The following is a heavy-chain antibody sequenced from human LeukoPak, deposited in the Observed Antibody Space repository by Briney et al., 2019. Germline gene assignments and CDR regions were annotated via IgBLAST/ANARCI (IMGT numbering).Heavy chain of an antibody. D-gene: IGHD3-10*01. CDR1: GFTFSSYG. Sequence: GGSLRPSCAASGFTFSSYGMHWVRQAPGKGLEWVAFIRNDGINKYYADSVQGRFTISRDTSKNTLFLQMNSLRAEDTAVYYCAREAEHYGSETYEYMDVWGKGTTVIVSS. V-gene: IGHV3-30*02. CDR2: IRNDGINK. J-gene: IGHJ6*03. CDR3: AREAEHYGSETYEYMDV.